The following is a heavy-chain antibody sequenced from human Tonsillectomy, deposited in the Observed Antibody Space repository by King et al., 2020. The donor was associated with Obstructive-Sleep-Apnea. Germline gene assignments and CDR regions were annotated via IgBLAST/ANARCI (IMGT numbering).Heavy chain of an antibody. CDR2: IYYSGST. J-gene: IGHJ5*02. CDR1: GGSISTYY. V-gene: IGHV4-59*01. Sequence: HVQLQESGPGLVKPSETLSLTCTVSGGSISTYYWSWLRQPPGKGLEWIGYIYYSGSTNYNPSLKRRVSISVDTSKNQFSLKLSSVTAADTAVYYCARAPYGSVIIDYFDPCGQGTLVTVSP. CDR3: ARAPYGSVIIDYFDP. D-gene: IGHD3-10*01.